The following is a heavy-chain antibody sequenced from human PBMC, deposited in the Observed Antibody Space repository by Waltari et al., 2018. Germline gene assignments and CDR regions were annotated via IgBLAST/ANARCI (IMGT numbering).Heavy chain of an antibody. D-gene: IGHD3-22*01. Sequence: QVQLVQSGAEVKKPGASVKVSCKASGYTFTGYYMHWVRQDPGQGLEWMGWINPNSGGTNYAQKFQGRVTMTRDTSISTAYMELSRLRSDDTAVYYCARLPYYYDSSGPSEAFDIWGQGTMVTVSS. CDR2: INPNSGGT. CDR1: GYTFTGYY. J-gene: IGHJ3*02. CDR3: ARLPYYYDSSGPSEAFDI. V-gene: IGHV1-2*02.